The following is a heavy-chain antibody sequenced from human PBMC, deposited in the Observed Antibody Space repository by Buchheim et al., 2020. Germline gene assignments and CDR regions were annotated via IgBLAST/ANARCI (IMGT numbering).Heavy chain of an antibody. Sequence: QVQLVESGGGVVQPGRSLRLSCAASGFTFSSYAMHWVRQAPGKGLEWVAVISYDGSNKYYADSVKGRFTISRDNSKNTLYLQMNRLRAEDTAVYYCARSKDATSALDYWGQGTL. J-gene: IGHJ4*02. CDR3: ARSKDATSALDY. CDR2: ISYDGSNK. CDR1: GFTFSSYA. D-gene: IGHD2-2*01. V-gene: IGHV3-30*04.